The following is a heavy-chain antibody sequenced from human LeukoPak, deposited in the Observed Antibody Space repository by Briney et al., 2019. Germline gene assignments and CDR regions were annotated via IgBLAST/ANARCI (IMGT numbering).Heavy chain of an antibody. CDR1: GGTFISYA. J-gene: IGHJ3*02. CDR2: IIPIFGTA. Sequence: ASVKVSCKASGGTFISYAISWVRQAPGQGLEWMGGIIPIFGTANYAQKFQGRVTITTDECTSTAYMGLSSLRSEDTAVYYCARDSGALRIVGATVRAFDIWGQGTMVTVSS. V-gene: IGHV1-69*05. CDR3: ARDSGALRIVGATVRAFDI. D-gene: IGHD1-26*01.